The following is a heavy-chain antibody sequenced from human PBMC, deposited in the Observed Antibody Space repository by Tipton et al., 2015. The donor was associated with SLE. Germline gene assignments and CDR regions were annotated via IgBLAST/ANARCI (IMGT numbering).Heavy chain of an antibody. J-gene: IGHJ5*02. CDR2: INHRGST. D-gene: IGHD3-10*01. V-gene: IGHV4-34*01. Sequence: LRLSCTVSGGSISSYYWSWIRQPPGKGLEWIGEINHRGSTNYNPSLKSRVTISVDTSKNQFSLKLTYVTAADTAVYYCVRGGGSSSGRWFDPWGRGTLVTVSS. CDR1: GGSISSYY. CDR3: VRGGGSSSGRWFDP.